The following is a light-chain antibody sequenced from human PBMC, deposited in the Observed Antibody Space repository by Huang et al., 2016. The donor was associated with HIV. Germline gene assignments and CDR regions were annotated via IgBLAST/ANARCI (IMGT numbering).Light chain of an antibody. V-gene: IGKV3-15*01. Sequence: EIVMTQSPATLSVSPGERATLSCSASQSVSSDLAWYQHKPGQAHRLLIYGASIRATGIPARCSCSGSGTEFTLTISSLQSEDFAVYYCQQYNQWLTFGGGTKVEIK. CDR3: QQYNQWLT. CDR2: GAS. J-gene: IGKJ4*01. CDR1: QSVSSD.